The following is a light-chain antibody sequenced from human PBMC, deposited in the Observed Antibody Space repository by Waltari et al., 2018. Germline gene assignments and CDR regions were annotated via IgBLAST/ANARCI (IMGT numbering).Light chain of an antibody. Sequence: EIVMTQFPATLSVSPGDRVTLSCRASQYVSSNVAWYQQRPGQAPRLVISGASTRATGITARFTGSGSGTQFTLTISGLQSEDFALYYCQQYNNWPTTFGQGTKLEIK. J-gene: IGKJ2*01. CDR3: QQYNNWPTT. V-gene: IGKV3-15*01. CDR2: GAS. CDR1: QYVSSN.